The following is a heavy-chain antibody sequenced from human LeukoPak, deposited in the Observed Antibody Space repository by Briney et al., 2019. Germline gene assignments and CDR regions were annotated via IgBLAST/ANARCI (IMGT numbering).Heavy chain of an antibody. V-gene: IGHV3-23*01. D-gene: IGHD4-11*01. CDR3: VEGDDYSDFDY. J-gene: IGHJ4*02. CDR2: ISGSGST. CDR1: GFTFNIYV. Sequence: GGALRLSRVASGFTFNIYVMCWVRQAPGKGLEWVSGISGSGSTYYADSVKGRFTISRDNSKNTLYLQMNSLRAEDTAVYYCVEGDDYSDFDYWGQGTLVTVSS.